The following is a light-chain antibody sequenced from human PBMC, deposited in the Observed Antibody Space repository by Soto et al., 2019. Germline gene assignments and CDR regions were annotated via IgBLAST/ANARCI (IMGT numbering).Light chain of an antibody. Sequence: DIQMTPSPSSLSASVVDRVTITCRASQSISSYLNWYQQKPGKAPKLLIYAASSLQSGVPSRFSGSGSGTEFTLTISSLQPDDFATYYCQQLNAYPLTFGGGTKVDIK. J-gene: IGKJ4*01. CDR2: AAS. CDR1: QSISSY. CDR3: QQLNAYPLT. V-gene: IGKV1-39*01.